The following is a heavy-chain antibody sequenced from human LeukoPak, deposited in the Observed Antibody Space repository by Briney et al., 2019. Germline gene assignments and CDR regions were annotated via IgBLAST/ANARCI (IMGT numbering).Heavy chain of an antibody. V-gene: IGHV1-18*01. CDR1: GYTFTSYG. CDR2: ISAYNGET. CDR3: ARGSLWFGENSDWFDP. J-gene: IGHJ5*01. D-gene: IGHD3-10*01. Sequence: GASVKVSCKASGYTFTSYGITWVRQAPGQGLEWMGWISAYNGETNYAQKFQGRVTMTTDTSTSTAYMELRSLGSDDTAVYYCARGSLWFGENSDWFDPWGQGTLVTVSS.